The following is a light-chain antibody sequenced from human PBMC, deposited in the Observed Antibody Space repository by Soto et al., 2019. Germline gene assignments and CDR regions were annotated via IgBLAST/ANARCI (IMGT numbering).Light chain of an antibody. CDR3: QQRSNWPPA. Sequence: IVLTHSPGTLSFSPWERVTLSFRTSQSVSSYLAWYQQKPGQAPRLLIYDASNRATGTPARFSGSGSGTDFTLTISSLEPEDFAVYYCQQRSNWPPAFGQGTRLEIK. V-gene: IGKV3-11*01. CDR2: DAS. CDR1: QSVSSY. J-gene: IGKJ5*01.